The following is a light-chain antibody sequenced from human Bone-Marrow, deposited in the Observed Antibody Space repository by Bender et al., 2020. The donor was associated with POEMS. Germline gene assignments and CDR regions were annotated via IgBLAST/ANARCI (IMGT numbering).Light chain of an antibody. CDR3: SSYAGGGVI. V-gene: IGLV2-23*02. J-gene: IGLJ2*01. CDR2: EVN. CDR1: NSDVGSYDL. Sequence: QSALTQPASVSGSPGQSITISCTGTNSDVGSYDLVSWYQQFPGRAPKLLIFEVNKRPSGVSNRFSASKSDNTASLTISGLQADDEASYFCSSYAGGGVIFGGGTKVTVL.